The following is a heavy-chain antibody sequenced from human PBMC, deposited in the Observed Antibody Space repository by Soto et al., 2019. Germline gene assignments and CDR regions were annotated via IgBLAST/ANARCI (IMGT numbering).Heavy chain of an antibody. D-gene: IGHD4-17*01. Sequence: ESGGGVVQPGRSLRLSCAASGFTFSSYGMHWVRQAPGRGLEWVAAISYNGLNKYYADSVKGRFTISRDNSKNTLYLQMNSLRAEDTAVFYCAKVAGSYGDYAFDYWGQGTLVTVSS. J-gene: IGHJ4*02. CDR3: AKVAGSYGDYAFDY. CDR1: GFTFSSYG. V-gene: IGHV3-30*18. CDR2: ISYNGLNK.